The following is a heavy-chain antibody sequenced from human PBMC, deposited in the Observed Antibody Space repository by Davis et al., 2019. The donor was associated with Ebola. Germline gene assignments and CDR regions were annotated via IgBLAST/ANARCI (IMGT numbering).Heavy chain of an antibody. CDR1: GYTFRGYA. CDR3: ARDATTVTTIWFDP. V-gene: IGHV1-18*01. J-gene: IGHJ5*02. CDR2: INVYNGHT. Sequence: AASVKVSCKTSGYTFRGYAISWMRQAPGQGLEWIGRINVYNGHTNYAQNFQGRVTVSTDTSTSIAYMELRSLRSDDTALYYCARDATTVTTIWFDPWGQGTLVTVSS. D-gene: IGHD4-17*01.